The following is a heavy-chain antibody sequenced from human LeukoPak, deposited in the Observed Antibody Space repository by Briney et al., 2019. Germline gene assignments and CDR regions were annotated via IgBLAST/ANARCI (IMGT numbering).Heavy chain of an antibody. V-gene: IGHV4-34*01. CDR3: ASSTIFGVVISN. CDR1: GGSFSGYY. CDR2: INHSGST. D-gene: IGHD3-3*01. Sequence: SETMSLTCAVYGGSFSGYYWSWIRQPPGKGLEWIGEINHSGSTNYNPSLKSRVTISVDTSKNQFSLKLSSVTAADTAVYYCASSTIFGVVISNWGQGTLVTVSS. J-gene: IGHJ4*02.